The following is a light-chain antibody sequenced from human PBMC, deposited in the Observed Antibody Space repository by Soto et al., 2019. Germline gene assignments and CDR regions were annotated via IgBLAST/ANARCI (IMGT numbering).Light chain of an antibody. CDR1: QRVSSSY. CDR3: QQYNSSPPEFT. CDR2: GAS. Sequence: EIVLTQSPGTLSLSPGERATLSCRASQRVSSSYLAWYQQRPGQAPRLLIFGASYRATGIPDRFSGSGSGTDFTLTISRLEPEDFAVYYCQQYNSSPPEFTFGPGTKVDSK. V-gene: IGKV3-20*01. J-gene: IGKJ3*01.